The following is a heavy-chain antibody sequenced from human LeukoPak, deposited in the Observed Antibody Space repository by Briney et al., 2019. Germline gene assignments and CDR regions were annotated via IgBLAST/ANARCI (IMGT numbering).Heavy chain of an antibody. CDR3: AKGGWRVYYYYMDV. V-gene: IGHV3-23*01. CDR2: ISGGTGTP. D-gene: IGHD6-19*01. J-gene: IGHJ6*03. CDR1: GFTFSNYA. Sequence: PGGSLRLSCAASGFTFSNYAMSWVRQAPGKGLEWVSGISGGTGTPFYADSVKGRFTISRDNSKNTLYLQMSSLRGEDTAVYYCAKGGWRVYYYYMDVWGKGTTVTVSS.